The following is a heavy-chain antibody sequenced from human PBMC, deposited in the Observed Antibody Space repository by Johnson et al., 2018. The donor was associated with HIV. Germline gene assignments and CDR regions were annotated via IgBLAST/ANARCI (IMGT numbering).Heavy chain of an antibody. CDR1: GFTFSSYA. J-gene: IGHJ3*02. D-gene: IGHD2-21*02. CDR3: ARGGYCGGDCYDGVAFDI. CDR2: IKQDGSEK. V-gene: IGHV3-7*01. Sequence: VQLVESGGGVVQPGRSLRLSCAASGFTFSSYAMHWVRQAPGKGLAWVANIKQDGSEKYYVDSVKGRFTISRDNAKNSLYLQMNSLRAEDTAVYYCARGGYCGGDCYDGVAFDIWGQGTMVTVSS.